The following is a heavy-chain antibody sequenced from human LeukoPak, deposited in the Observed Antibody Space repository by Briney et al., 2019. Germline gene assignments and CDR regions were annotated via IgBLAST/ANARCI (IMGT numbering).Heavy chain of an antibody. CDR1: GYTFTSYG. J-gene: IGHJ4*02. Sequence: GASVKVSCKASGYTFTSYGISWVRQAPGQGLEWMGWISAYNGNTNYAQKLQGRVTMTTDTSTSTAYMELRSLRSDVTAVYYCARGSYCSSTSCPLDYWGQGTLVTVSS. D-gene: IGHD2-2*01. CDR3: ARGSYCSSTSCPLDY. CDR2: ISAYNGNT. V-gene: IGHV1-18*01.